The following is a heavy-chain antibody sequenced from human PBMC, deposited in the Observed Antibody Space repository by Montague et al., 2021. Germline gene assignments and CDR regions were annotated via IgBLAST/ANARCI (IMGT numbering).Heavy chain of an antibody. V-gene: IGHV4-38-2*02. Sequence: SETLSLTCTVSRSLINSDYYWGWIRQPTGKGLEWMGSVSHGGRTYYNPSLKSRVIISVDTSNNHFSLKLSSVTAADTAMYYCARERDRYYYMDIWGKGTTITVSS. CDR1: RSLINSDYY. J-gene: IGHJ6*03. CDR2: VSHGGRT. CDR3: ARERDRYYYMDI.